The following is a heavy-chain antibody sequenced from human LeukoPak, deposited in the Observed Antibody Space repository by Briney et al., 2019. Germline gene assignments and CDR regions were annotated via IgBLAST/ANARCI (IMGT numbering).Heavy chain of an antibody. CDR2: IYYSGST. Sequence: SETLSLTCTVSGGSISSSSYYWGWIRQPPGKGLEWIGSIYYSGSTYYNPSLKSRVTISVDTSKNQFSLKLSSVTAADTAVYYCARDRSDSSSWYDLDLDLRTKTPESAFDIWGQGTMVTVSS. CDR1: GGSISSSSYY. V-gene: IGHV4-39*07. J-gene: IGHJ3*02. D-gene: IGHD6-13*01. CDR3: ARDRSDSSSWYDLDLDLRTKTPESAFDI.